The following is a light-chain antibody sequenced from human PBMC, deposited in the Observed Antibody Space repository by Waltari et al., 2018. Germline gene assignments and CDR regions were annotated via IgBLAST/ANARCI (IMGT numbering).Light chain of an antibody. CDR3: GAWDTSLSVGV. V-gene: IGLV1-51*01. CDR2: DEN. J-gene: IGLJ3*02. Sequence: QSVLTQPPSVPAAPGQNVTISRPGTISNPAHKHVTWYQQFPGTAPKPRIYDENKRPSGIPDRFSGSKSGTTATMGITGLQTGDEATYYCGAWDTSLSVGVFGGGTKLTVL. CDR1: ISNPAHKH.